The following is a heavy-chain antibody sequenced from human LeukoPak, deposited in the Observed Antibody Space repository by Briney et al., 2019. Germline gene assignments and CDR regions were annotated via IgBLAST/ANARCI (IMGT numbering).Heavy chain of an antibody. CDR3: ARGVYIAAAQYGY. CDR2: IYYSGTT. J-gene: IGHJ4*02. V-gene: IGHV4-59*01. CDR1: GGSISSYY. Sequence: SETLSLTCTVSGGSISSYYWSWIRQPPGKGLEWIGYIYYSGTTNYNPSLKSRVTISVDTSKNHFSLKLSSVTAADTAVYYCARGVYIAAAQYGYWGQGTLVTVSS. D-gene: IGHD6-13*01.